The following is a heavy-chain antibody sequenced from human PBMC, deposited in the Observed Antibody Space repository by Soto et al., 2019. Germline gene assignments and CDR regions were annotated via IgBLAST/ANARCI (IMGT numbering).Heavy chain of an antibody. V-gene: IGHV3-49*03. CDR2: MRSRAYGGTT. D-gene: IGHD3-22*01. CDR3: SRDRDISGYYRPVSFDP. Sequence: EVQLAESGGGLVQPGRSLRLSCTASGFTFGDYAMSWFRQAPGKGLEWVGFMRSRAYGGTTQYAASVRGRFTISRDDSKSIAYLQMKSLKTEDTAVYYCSRDRDISGYYRPVSFDPWGQGTLVTVSS. CDR1: GFTFGDYA. J-gene: IGHJ5*02.